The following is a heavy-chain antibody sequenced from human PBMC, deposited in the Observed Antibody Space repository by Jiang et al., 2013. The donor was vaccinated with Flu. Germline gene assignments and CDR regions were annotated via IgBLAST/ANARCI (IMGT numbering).Heavy chain of an antibody. V-gene: IGHV4-61*02. Sequence: GSGLVKPSQTLSLTCTVFGASISSGIYQWGWIRRPAGKGLEWIGHIYNSGSTKYNPSLKSRVTMSMDTSNNQFSVKLTSVTAADTAVYYCARGADDSIWGSYPVYFDYWGPGTLVTVSS. D-gene: IGHD3-16*02. CDR1: GASISSGIYQ. CDR2: IYNSGST. CDR3: ARGADDSIWGSYPVYFDY. J-gene: IGHJ4*02.